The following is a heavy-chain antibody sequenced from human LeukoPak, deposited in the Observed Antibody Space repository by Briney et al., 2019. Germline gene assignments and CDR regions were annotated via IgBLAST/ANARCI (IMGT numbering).Heavy chain of an antibody. V-gene: IGHV1-46*01. J-gene: IGHJ4*02. Sequence: ASVKVSCKASGYSFISYYLHWVRQAPGQGLEWMGIINPGGGSTNYAQKFRGRVTMTRDTSTNTVFLDLSRLTSEDTAVYYCARDGSMGGLPFDYWGQGTLVTVSS. CDR1: GYSFISYY. D-gene: IGHD3-16*01. CDR3: ARDGSMGGLPFDY. CDR2: INPGGGST.